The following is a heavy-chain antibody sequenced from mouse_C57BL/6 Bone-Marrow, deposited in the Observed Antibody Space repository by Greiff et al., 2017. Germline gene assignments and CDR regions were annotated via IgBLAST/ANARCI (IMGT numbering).Heavy chain of an antibody. CDR2: IDPETGGT. CDR1: GYTFTDYE. D-gene: IGHD1-1*01. Sequence: VQLKASGAELVRPGASVTLSCKASGYTFTDYEMHWVKQTPVHALEWIGAIDPETGGTAYNQKFTGKAILTADKSSSTAYMVLRSLTSEDSALLYCTRETATVVATDSGGRGSTLAITSRG. CDR3: TRETATVVATDSGGRGSTLAITS. V-gene: IGHV1-15*01. J-gene: IGHJ4*01.